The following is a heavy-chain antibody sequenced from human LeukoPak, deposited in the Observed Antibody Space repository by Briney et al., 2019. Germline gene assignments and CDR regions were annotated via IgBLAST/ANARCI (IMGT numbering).Heavy chain of an antibody. Sequence: ASVKVPCKASGYTFTGYYMHWVRQAPGQGLEWMGWINPNSGGTNYAQKFQGRVTMTRDTSISTAYMELSRLRSDDTAVYYCARLAVLVVPAAPYFDYWGQGTLVTVSS. CDR3: ARLAVLVVPAAPYFDY. J-gene: IGHJ4*02. V-gene: IGHV1-2*02. CDR2: INPNSGGT. D-gene: IGHD2-2*01. CDR1: GYTFTGYY.